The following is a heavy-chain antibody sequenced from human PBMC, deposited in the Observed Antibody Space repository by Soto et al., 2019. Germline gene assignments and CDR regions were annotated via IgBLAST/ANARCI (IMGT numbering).Heavy chain of an antibody. CDR3: ARFDSSGWYFEY. D-gene: IGHD6-19*01. Sequence: QVQLPQSGAGLLRPSETLSLTCAVYGGSFSGYYWSWIRKPTGKGLQWIGKINHIGTTNYNPSPKSRVTISVDTSKNQFSLWLSSVTAADTAVYYCARFDSSGWYFEYWGQGNLVMVSS. J-gene: IGHJ4*02. V-gene: IGHV4-34*01. CDR2: INHIGTT. CDR1: GGSFSGYY.